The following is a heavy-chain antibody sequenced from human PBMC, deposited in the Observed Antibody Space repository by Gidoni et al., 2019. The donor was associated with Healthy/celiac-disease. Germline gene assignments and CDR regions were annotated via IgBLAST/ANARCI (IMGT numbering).Heavy chain of an antibody. CDR2: IAYDGSNK. CDR3: ARPQKALGQYYYYGMDV. CDR1: GFPFSSYA. V-gene: IGHV3-30-3*01. Sequence: QVQLVASGGGVVQPGRSLRLSCAASGFPFSSYAMHWVRQAPGKGLEWVAVIAYDGSNKDYADSVKGRFTISRDNSKNTLYLQMNSLRAEDTAVYYCARPQKALGQYYYYGMDVWGQGTTVTVSS. J-gene: IGHJ6*02.